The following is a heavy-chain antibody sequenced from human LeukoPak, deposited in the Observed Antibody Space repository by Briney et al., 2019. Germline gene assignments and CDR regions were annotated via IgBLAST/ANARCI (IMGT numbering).Heavy chain of an antibody. J-gene: IGHJ4*02. V-gene: IGHV3-9*01. Sequence: GRSLRLSCAASGFTFDDYAMHWVRQAPGKGLEWVSGISWNSGSIGYADSVKGRFTISRDNAKNSLYLQMNSLRAEDTAVYYCAKITADYDFWSGYQGYWGQGTLVTVSS. CDR3: AKITADYDFWSGYQGY. D-gene: IGHD3-3*01. CDR1: GFTFDDYA. CDR2: ISWNSGSI.